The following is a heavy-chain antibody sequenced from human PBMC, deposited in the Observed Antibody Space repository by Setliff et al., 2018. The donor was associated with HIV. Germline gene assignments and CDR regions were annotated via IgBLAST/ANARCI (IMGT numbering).Heavy chain of an antibody. CDR1: GYTFTGYY. Sequence: ASVKVSCKASGYTFTGYYMHWVRQAPGQGLEWMGWISPYNGDTRFAQSLQGRVTLTTDTSTNTAYMEMRTLRSDDTAVYYCVRGVTRDISGYYRDEYFQHWGQGTPV. J-gene: IGHJ1*01. D-gene: IGHD3-22*01. CDR2: ISPYNGDT. V-gene: IGHV1-18*04. CDR3: VRGVTRDISGYYRDEYFQH.